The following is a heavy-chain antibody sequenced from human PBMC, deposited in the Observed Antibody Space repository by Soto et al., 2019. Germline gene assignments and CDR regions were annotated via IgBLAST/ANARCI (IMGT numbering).Heavy chain of an antibody. CDR2: ISSSSSYI. V-gene: IGHV3-21*01. Sequence: GGSLRLSCAASGFTFSSYSMNWVRQAPGKGLEWVSSISSSSSYIYYADSVKGRFTISRDNAKNSLYLQMNSLRAEDTAVYYCARDDCSSTSCYRMDVWGQGTTVTVSS. CDR1: GFTFSSYS. CDR3: ARDDCSSTSCYRMDV. J-gene: IGHJ6*02. D-gene: IGHD2-2*02.